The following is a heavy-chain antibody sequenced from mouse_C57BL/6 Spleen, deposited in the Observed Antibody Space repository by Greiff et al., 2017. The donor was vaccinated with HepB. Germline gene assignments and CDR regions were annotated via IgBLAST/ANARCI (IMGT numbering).Heavy chain of an antibody. CDR3: ARGGDYDGGYYAMDY. J-gene: IGHJ4*01. CDR1: GYSFTGYY. CDR2: INPSTGGT. V-gene: IGHV1-43*01. Sequence: VQLQQSGPELVKPGASVKISCKASGYSFTGYYMHWVKQSSEKSLEWIGEINPSTGGTSYNQKFKGKATLTVDKSSSTAYMQLKSLTSEDSAVYYCARGGDYDGGYYAMDYWGQGTSVTVSS. D-gene: IGHD2-4*01.